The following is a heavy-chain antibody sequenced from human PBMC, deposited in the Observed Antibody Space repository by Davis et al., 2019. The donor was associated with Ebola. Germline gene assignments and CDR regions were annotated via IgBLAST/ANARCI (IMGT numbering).Heavy chain of an antibody. CDR2: INNSGGST. CDR1: GFTFSRYA. CDR3: AKIIWGSGWPFDH. V-gene: IGHV3-23*01. J-gene: IGHJ4*02. D-gene: IGHD3-16*01. Sequence: GESLKISCTVSGFTFSRYAMSWVRQAPGKVPEWLSSINNSGGSTYYADSVKGRFTISRDNSKDTLYLQMNSLRAEDAAIYYCAKIIWGSGWPFDHWGQGTLVTVSS.